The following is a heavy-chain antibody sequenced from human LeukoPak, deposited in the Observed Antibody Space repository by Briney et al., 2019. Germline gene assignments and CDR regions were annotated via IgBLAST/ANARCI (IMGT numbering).Heavy chain of an antibody. CDR1: GLTVSSYG. J-gene: IGHJ4*02. CDR3: AKVGDYGDYALDY. CDR2: ISYDGSYK. V-gene: IGHV3-30*18. Sequence: GGSLRLSCAASGLTVSSYGMHWVRQAPGKGLEWVAVISYDGSYKYYADSVKGRFTISRDNSKNTLYLQMNSLRAEDTAVYYCAKVGDYGDYALDYWGQGTLVTVSS. D-gene: IGHD4-17*01.